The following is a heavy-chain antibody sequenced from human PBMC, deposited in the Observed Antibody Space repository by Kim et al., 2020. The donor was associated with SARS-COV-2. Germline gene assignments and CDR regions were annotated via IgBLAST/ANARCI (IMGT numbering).Heavy chain of an antibody. Sequence: KRYSPSLKSRLTITKDTSKNQVVLTLTNMDPVDTATYYCAHRARDHYFDYWGQGTLVTVSS. CDR3: AHRARDHYFDY. CDR2: K. J-gene: IGHJ4*02. V-gene: IGHV2-5*01. D-gene: IGHD6-6*01.